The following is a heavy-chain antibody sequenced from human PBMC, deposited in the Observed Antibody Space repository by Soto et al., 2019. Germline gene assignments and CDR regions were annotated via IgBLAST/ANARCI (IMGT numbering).Heavy chain of an antibody. CDR3: ARDPYYYDSSGYYYVWYFDL. J-gene: IGHJ2*01. CDR1: GGSISSYY. CDR2: IYTSGST. Sequence: SETLSLTCTVSGGSISSYYWSWIRQPAGKGLEWIGRIYTSGSTNYNPSLKSRVTMSVDTSKNQFSLKLSSVTAADTAVYYCARDPYYYDSSGYYYVWYFDLWGRGTLVTVSS. V-gene: IGHV4-4*07. D-gene: IGHD3-22*01.